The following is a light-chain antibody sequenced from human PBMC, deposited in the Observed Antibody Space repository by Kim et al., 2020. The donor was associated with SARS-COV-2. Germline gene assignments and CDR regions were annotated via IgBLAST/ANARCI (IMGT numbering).Light chain of an antibody. CDR1: SSDVGGTHNF. V-gene: IGLV2-11*01. CDR3: CSYAGIYV. J-gene: IGLJ1*01. CDR2: AVT. Sequence: PGQSVTISCTGTSSDVGGTHNFVSWYQHHPGKAPKLLIYAVTKRPSGVPDRFFGSRSGNTASLTISDLQDEDEADYFCCSYAGIYVFGSGTKVTVL.